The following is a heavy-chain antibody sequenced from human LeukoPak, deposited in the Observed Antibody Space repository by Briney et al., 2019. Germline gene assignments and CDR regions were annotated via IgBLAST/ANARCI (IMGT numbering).Heavy chain of an antibody. CDR3: ARFVVAVRDWDY. Sequence: SETLSLTCTVSGGSISSSSYYWGWIRQPPGKGLEWIGSIYYSGSTYYNPSLKSRVTISVDTSKNQFSLKLSSVTAADTAVYYCARFVVAVRDWDYWGQGTLVTVSS. CDR1: GGSISSSSYY. V-gene: IGHV4-39*01. D-gene: IGHD2-21*01. J-gene: IGHJ4*02. CDR2: IYYSGST.